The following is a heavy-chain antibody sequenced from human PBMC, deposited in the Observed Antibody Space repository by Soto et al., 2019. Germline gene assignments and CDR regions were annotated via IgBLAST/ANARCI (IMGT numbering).Heavy chain of an antibody. Sequence: GGSLRLSCAASGFTFSTYGMHWVRQAPGKGLEWVAVLWYDGSNKYYADSVKGRFTTSRDNSKNTLYLQMNSLRAEDTAVYYCARESAGSFDYWGQGTLVTVSS. V-gene: IGHV3-33*01. CDR1: GFTFSTYG. D-gene: IGHD6-13*01. CDR3: ARESAGSFDY. CDR2: LWYDGSNK. J-gene: IGHJ4*02.